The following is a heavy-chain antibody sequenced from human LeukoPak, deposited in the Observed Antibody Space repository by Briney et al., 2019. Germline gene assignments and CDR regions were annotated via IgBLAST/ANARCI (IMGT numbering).Heavy chain of an antibody. Sequence: SETLSLTCTVSGDSIGSYYWSWIRQPPGRGLEGIGYIYDSGSTNYNPSLKSRVTISVDTSKKQFSLKLNSVTAADTAVYYRARYRQDVRLEVARMYRYFDLWGRGTLVAVSS. CDR1: GDSIGSYY. CDR2: IYDSGST. D-gene: IGHD5-12*01. CDR3: ARYRQDVRLEVARMYRYFDL. V-gene: IGHV4-59*01. J-gene: IGHJ2*01.